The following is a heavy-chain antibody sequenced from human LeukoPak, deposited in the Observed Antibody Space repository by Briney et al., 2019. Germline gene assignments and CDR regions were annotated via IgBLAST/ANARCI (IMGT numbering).Heavy chain of an antibody. CDR1: GGIFSSYA. J-gene: IGHJ4*02. CDR2: IIPIFGTA. Sequence: ASVKVSCKASGGIFSSYAISWVRQAPGQGLEWMGGIIPIFGTANYAQKFQGRVTITADESTSTAYMELSSLRSEDTAVYYCARDRDYYDSSGSHYFDYWGQGTLVTVSS. D-gene: IGHD3-22*01. CDR3: ARDRDYYDSSGSHYFDY. V-gene: IGHV1-69*13.